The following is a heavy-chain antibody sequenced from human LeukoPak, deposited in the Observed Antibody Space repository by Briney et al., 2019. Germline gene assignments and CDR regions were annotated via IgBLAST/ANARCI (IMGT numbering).Heavy chain of an antibody. CDR1: GGSISSGGYS. Sequence: SETLSLTCAVSGGSISSGGYSWSWIRQPPGKGLEWIGYTYHSGSTYYNPSLKSRVTISVDRSKNQFSLKLSSVTAADTAVYYCARYGDYDVYWGQGTLVTVSS. CDR2: TYHSGST. J-gene: IGHJ4*02. D-gene: IGHD4-17*01. V-gene: IGHV4-30-2*01. CDR3: ARYGDYDVY.